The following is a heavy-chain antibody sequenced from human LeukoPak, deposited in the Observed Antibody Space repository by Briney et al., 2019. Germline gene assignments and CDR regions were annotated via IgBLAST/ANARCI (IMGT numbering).Heavy chain of an antibody. CDR1: GFTFSNYW. CDR3: ARETGYGSGWYDY. D-gene: IGHD6-19*01. V-gene: IGHV3-7*01. CDR2: IKQDGSEE. Sequence: PGGSLRLSCAASGFTFSNYWMSWVRQAPGKGLEWVANIKQDGSEEYYVGSVKGRFTISRDNAKNSLYLQMNSLRADDTAVYYCARETGYGSGWYDYWGQGTLVTVSS. J-gene: IGHJ4*02.